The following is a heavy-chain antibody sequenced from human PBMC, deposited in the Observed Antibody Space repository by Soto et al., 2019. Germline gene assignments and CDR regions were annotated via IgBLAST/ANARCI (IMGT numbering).Heavy chain of an antibody. CDR2: IYYSVST. V-gene: IGHV4-39*01. CDR3: ARRQSSPWFDP. Sequence: QLQLQELGPGLVKPSETLSLTCTVSGGSISSSSYYWGWIRQPPGKGLEWIGNIYYSVSTYYNPSLKSRVTISVDTSKNQFSLKLSSVTAADTAVYYCARRQSSPWFDPWGQGTLVTVSS. J-gene: IGHJ5*02. CDR1: GGSISSSSYY. D-gene: IGHD2-15*01.